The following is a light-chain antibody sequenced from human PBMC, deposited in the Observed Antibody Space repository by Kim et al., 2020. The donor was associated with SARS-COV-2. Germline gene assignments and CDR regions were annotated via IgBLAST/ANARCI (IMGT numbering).Light chain of an antibody. Sequence: GERATLSGRASQSVSSNVAWYQQKPGQAPRLLSYGASTRATGIPARFSGSGSGTEFTLTISSLQSEDFAVYYCQQYNNWPPWTFGQGTKVDIK. CDR2: GAS. J-gene: IGKJ1*01. CDR1: QSVSSN. V-gene: IGKV3-15*01. CDR3: QQYNNWPPWT.